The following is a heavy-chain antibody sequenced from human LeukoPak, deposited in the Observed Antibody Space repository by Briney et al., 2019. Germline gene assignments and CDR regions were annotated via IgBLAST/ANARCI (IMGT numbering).Heavy chain of an antibody. CDR3: AKGVTYGLEWVDY. CDR2: ISGGVGST. V-gene: IGHV3-23*01. CDR1: GFTFTTYA. J-gene: IGHJ4*02. D-gene: IGHD3/OR15-3a*01. Sequence: GESLRLSCTASGFTFTTYAMSWVRQAPGKGLEWVSTISGGVGSTYYADSVKGRFTISRDNSKNTLYLQMNSLRAEDTAIYYCAKGVTYGLEWVDYWGQGALVTVSS.